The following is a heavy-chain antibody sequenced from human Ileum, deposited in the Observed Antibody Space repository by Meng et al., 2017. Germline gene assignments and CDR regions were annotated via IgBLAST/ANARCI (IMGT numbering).Heavy chain of an antibody. CDR1: GGSISSSSHC. J-gene: IGHJ4*02. Sequence: QLQLQESGPGLVKPSETLSRLCTVSGGSISSSSHCCDWIRQPPGKGLEWIGSICYSGNTYYNPSLKSRVSMSVDTSKKQISLKLNSVTAADTAVYYCARRTGEVDLLDYWGQGTLVTVSS. V-gene: IGHV4-39*01. CDR2: ICYSGNT. D-gene: IGHD7-27*01. CDR3: ARRTGEVDLLDY.